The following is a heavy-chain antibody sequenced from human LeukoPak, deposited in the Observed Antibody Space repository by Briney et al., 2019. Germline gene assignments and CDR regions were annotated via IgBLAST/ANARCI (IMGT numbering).Heavy chain of an antibody. CDR3: ARENDSSGYWEDYFDY. V-gene: IGHV3-33*01. CDR1: GFTFSSYG. Sequence: GRSLRLSCAASGFTFSSYGMHWVRQAPGKGLEWVAVIWYDGSNKYYADSVKGRFTISRDNSKNTPYLQMNSLRAEDTAVYYCARENDSSGYWEDYFDYWGQGTLVTVSS. J-gene: IGHJ4*02. D-gene: IGHD3-22*01. CDR2: IWYDGSNK.